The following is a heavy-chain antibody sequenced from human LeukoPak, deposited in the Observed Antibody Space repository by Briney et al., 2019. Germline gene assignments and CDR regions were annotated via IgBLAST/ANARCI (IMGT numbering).Heavy chain of an antibody. Sequence: GGSLRLSCSVSGFSFSSYVLHWVRQAPGKGLESVSGISQNGDNTYYADSVKGRFTISRDNSENTLYLQMNSLRPEDTAVYYCMNPNHYGSGRWGQGTLVTVSS. CDR3: MNPNHYGSGR. D-gene: IGHD3-10*01. CDR2: ISQNGDNT. J-gene: IGHJ4*02. CDR1: GFSFSSYV. V-gene: IGHV3-64D*06.